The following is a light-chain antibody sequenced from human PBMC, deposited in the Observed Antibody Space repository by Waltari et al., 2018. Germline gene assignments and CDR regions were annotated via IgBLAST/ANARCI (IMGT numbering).Light chain of an antibody. V-gene: IGKV3-20*01. CDR1: RSVSRT. J-gene: IGKJ1*01. CDR2: GAS. CDR3: QHYVRLPAT. Sequence: EIVLTQSPGTLSLSPGERATLSCRASRSVSRTLAWYQQKPGQAPKLPIYGASIRATGIPDRFTGSGSGTDFSLTISSLEPEDFAIYFCQHYVRLPATFGQGTKVEIK.